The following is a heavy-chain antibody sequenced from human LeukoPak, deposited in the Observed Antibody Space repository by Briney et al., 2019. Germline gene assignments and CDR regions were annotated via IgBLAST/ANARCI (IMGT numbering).Heavy chain of an antibody. CDR3: AAQGYCSSTSCYREDYYYYMDV. D-gene: IGHD2-2*02. CDR1: GGAFSSYA. J-gene: IGHJ6*03. Sequence: SVKVSCKASGGAFSSYAISWVRQAPGQGLEWMGGIIPIFGTANYAQKFQGRVTITTDESTSTAYTELSSLRSEDTAVYYCAAQGYCSSTSCYREDYYYYMDVWGKGTTVTVSS. CDR2: IIPIFGTA. V-gene: IGHV1-69*05.